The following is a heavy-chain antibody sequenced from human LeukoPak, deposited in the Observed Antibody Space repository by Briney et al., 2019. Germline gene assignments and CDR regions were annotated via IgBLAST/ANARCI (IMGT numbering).Heavy chain of an antibody. D-gene: IGHD1-26*01. CDR1: VGSITGFY. CDR3: ARHGGGSYSIDY. J-gene: IGHJ4*02. V-gene: IGHV4-4*09. Sequence: SETLSLTCTVSVGSITGFYWSWLRQPPGKGLEWIGYIYTSGSSDYNPSLKSRVTISVDTSKNQFSLKLTSVTAADPAVYFCARHGGGSYSIDYWGQGTLVTVSS. CDR2: IYTSGSS.